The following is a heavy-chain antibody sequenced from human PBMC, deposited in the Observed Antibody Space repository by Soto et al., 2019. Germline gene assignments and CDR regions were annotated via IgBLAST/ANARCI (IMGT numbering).Heavy chain of an antibody. CDR1: GYSFATYW. Sequence: GESLKISGKSDGYSFATYWIPWVRQMPGKGLEWMGSIHPGESDTRYSPSLQGQVTISADRSITTAYLQWSSLKASDTAMYYCARHEATYYNFYGMDVWRQGTTVTVSS. CDR2: IHPGESDT. CDR3: ARHEATYYNFYGMDV. J-gene: IGHJ6*02. V-gene: IGHV5-51*01.